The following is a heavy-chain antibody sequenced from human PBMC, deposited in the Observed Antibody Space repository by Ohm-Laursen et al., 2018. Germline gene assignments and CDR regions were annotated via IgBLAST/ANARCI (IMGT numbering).Heavy chain of an antibody. D-gene: IGHD6-13*01. J-gene: IGHJ6*02. Sequence: SLRLSCSASGFTFSSYGMHWVRQAPGKGLEWVAVISYDGSNKYYADSVKGRFTISRDNAKNSLYLQMNSLRAEDTALYHCARAPSCGIAAAGECYYYGMDVWGQGTTVTVSS. CDR2: ISYDGSNK. V-gene: IGHV3-30*03. CDR1: GFTFSSYG. CDR3: ARAPSCGIAAAGECYYYGMDV.